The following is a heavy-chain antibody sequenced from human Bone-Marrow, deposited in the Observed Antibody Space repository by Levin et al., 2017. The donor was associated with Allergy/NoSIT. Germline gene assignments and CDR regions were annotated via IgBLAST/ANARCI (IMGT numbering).Heavy chain of an antibody. D-gene: IGHD6-19*01. V-gene: IGHV4-59*01. CDR1: GASINNYY. Sequence: SETLSLTCNVSGASINNYYWTWVRQPPGKGLEWIGYIFYTGSANYNPSLKSRVSMSVDSSNNHFSLKLNSVTAADTAIYYCARLLAEGSSDWYTAFDIWGRGTLVTVSS. CDR3: ARLLAEGSSDWYTAFDI. J-gene: IGHJ3*02. CDR2: IFYTGSA.